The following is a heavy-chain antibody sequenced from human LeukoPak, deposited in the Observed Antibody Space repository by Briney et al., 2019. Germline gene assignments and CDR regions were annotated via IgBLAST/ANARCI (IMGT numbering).Heavy chain of an antibody. CDR1: GYTFTGYY. Sequence: ASVKVSCKASGYTFTGYYMHWVRQAPGQGLEWMGIINPSGGSIRYAQKFQGRVTMTRDMSTSTDYLELSSLRSEDTAVYYCARDNSVGDYAWWFDPWGQGTLVTVSS. D-gene: IGHD1-26*01. V-gene: IGHV1-46*01. CDR2: INPSGGSI. CDR3: ARDNSVGDYAWWFDP. J-gene: IGHJ5*02.